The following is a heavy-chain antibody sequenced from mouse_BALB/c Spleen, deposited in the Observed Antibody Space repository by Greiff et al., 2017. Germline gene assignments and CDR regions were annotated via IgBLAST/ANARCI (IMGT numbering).Heavy chain of an antibody. J-gene: IGHJ3*01. CDR1: GYSITSDYA. D-gene: IGHD1-2*01. Sequence: EVQLQQSGPGLVKPSQSLSLTCTVTGYSITSDYAWNWIRQFPGNKLEWMGYISYSGSTSYNPSLKSRISITRDTSKNQFFLQLNSVTTEDTATYYCARDYYGFFAYWGQGTLVTVSA. V-gene: IGHV3-2*02. CDR3: ARDYYGFFAY. CDR2: ISYSGST.